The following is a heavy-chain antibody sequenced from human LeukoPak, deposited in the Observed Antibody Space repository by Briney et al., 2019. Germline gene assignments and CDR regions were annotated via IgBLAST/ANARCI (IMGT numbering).Heavy chain of an antibody. J-gene: IGHJ4*02. CDR1: GYTFTGYY. Sequence: ASVKVSCKASGYTFTGYYMHWVRQAPGQGLEWMGWINPNSGGTNYAQKFQGRVTMTRDTSISTAYMELSRLISDDTAVYYCARDRRGIAARPFDYWGQGTLVTVSS. CDR3: ARDRRGIAARPFDY. V-gene: IGHV1-2*02. D-gene: IGHD6-6*01. CDR2: INPNSGGT.